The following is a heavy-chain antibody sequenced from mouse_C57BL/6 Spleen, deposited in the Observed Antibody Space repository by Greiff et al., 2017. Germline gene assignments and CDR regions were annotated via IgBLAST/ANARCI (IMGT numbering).Heavy chain of an antibody. Sequence: VQLQQSGAELVRPGTSVKVSCKASGYAFTNYLIEWVKQRPGQGLEWIGVINPGSGGTNYNEKFKGKATLTADKSSSTAYLQLSRLTSEDSAVGVCAKSHTPCYFDDWGQGTTLTVSS. CDR1: GYAFTNYL. J-gene: IGHJ2*01. CDR2: INPGSGGT. V-gene: IGHV1-54*01. CDR3: AKSHTPCYFDD. D-gene: IGHD5-1-1*01.